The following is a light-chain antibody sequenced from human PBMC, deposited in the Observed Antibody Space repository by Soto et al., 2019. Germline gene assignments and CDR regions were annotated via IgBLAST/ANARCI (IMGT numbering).Light chain of an antibody. CDR2: EVS. J-gene: IGKJ5*01. Sequence: DIVMTQTPLSLSVTPGQPASVSCKSSQSLLHSGGKTFLSWYLQKAGQPPHFLIYEVSNRFSGVPDRLSGSGSGTDFTLKISRVEAEDVGVYYCMQSIQYPITFGQGTPLQIK. V-gene: IGKV2D-29*01. CDR3: MQSIQYPIT. CDR1: QSLLHSGGKTF.